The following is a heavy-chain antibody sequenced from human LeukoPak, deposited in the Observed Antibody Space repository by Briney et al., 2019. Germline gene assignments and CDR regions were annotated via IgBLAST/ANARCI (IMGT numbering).Heavy chain of an antibody. D-gene: IGHD3-9*01. CDR3: ARGENYDILTGYYLSYYYYGMDV. CDR1: GYTFTSYA. CDR2: INAGNGNT. Sequence: ASVKVSCKASGYTFTSYAMHWVRQAPGQRLEWMGWINAGNGNTKYSQKFQGRVTITRDTSASTAYMELSSLRSEGTAVYYCARGENYDILTGYYLSYYYYGMDVWGQGTTVTVSS. J-gene: IGHJ6*02. V-gene: IGHV1-3*01.